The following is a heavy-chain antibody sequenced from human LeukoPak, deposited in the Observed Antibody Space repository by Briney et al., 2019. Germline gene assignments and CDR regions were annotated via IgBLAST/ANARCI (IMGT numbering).Heavy chain of an antibody. Sequence: SETLSLTCTVSGGSISTYYWSWIRRPPGKGLEWIAYIHASGPTNYNPSLKSRITISVDTSKNQFSLKLSSVTAADTAVYYCARQAYDFWSGYYSSYYYYYMDVWGKGTTVTVSS. CDR2: IHASGPT. V-gene: IGHV4-4*09. J-gene: IGHJ6*03. D-gene: IGHD3-3*01. CDR3: ARQAYDFWSGYYSSYYYYYMDV. CDR1: GGSISTYY.